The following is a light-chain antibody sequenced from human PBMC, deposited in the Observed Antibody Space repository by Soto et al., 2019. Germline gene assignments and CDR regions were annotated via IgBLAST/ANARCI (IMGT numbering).Light chain of an antibody. CDR2: GVS. CDR3: QQHKDWPLT. V-gene: IGKV3-15*01. J-gene: IGKJ4*01. CDR1: QSVSNN. Sequence: EIVMTQSPATLSVSPGERATLSCRASQSVSNNLAWYQQKPGQAPRLLIYGVSTRATGIPARFSGSGSGTEFPLTIISLQSEDFAVYYCQQHKDWPLTFGGGTKVEIK.